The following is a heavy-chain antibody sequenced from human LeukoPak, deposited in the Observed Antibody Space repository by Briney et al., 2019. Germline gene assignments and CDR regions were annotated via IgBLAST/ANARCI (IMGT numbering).Heavy chain of an antibody. CDR1: GGAFSGYY. CDR2: INHSGST. J-gene: IGHJ4*02. CDR3: ARQDSSWYFDY. D-gene: IGHD6-13*01. V-gene: IGHV4-34*01. Sequence: PSETLSLTCAVYGGAFSGYYWSWIRQPPGKGLEWIGEINHSGSTNYNPSLKSRVTISVDTSKSQFSLKLSSVTAADTAVYYCARQDSSWYFDYWGQGTLVTVSS.